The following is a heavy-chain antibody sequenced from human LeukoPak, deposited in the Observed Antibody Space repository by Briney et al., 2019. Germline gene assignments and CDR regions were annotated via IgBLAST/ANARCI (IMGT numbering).Heavy chain of an antibody. CDR1: GGSISSYY. CDR3: AREVRDFDWNCEGFDY. J-gene: IGHJ4*02. Sequence: SETLSLTCTVSGGSISSYYWSWIRQPAGRGLEWIGRIYPSGSTNYNPSLKSRVTVSIDTSKNQFSLKLSSVTAADTAVYYCAREVRDFDWNCEGFDYWGQGTLVTVSS. CDR2: IYPSGST. V-gene: IGHV4-4*07. D-gene: IGHD1-7*01.